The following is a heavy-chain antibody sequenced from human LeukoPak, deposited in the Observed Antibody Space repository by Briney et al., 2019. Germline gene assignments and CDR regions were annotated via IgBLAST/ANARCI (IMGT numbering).Heavy chain of an antibody. J-gene: IGHJ4*02. V-gene: IGHV3-53*05. CDR2: IYSGGST. CDR1: GFTVSSNY. D-gene: IGHD6-6*01. Sequence: GGSLRLSCAASGFTVSSNYMSWVRQAPGKGLEWVSVIYSGGSTYYADSVKGRFTISRDNSKNTLYLQMNSLRAEDTAVYYCARDDGIAARMSFDYWGQGTLVTVSS. CDR3: ARDDGIAARMSFDY.